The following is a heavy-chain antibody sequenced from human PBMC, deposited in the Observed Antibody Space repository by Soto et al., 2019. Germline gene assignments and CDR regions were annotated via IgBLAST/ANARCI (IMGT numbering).Heavy chain of an antibody. V-gene: IGHV4-30-2*01. D-gene: IGHD4-17*01. CDR3: ARAHYGDYGYGMDV. CDR2: IYHSGTT. Sequence: SETLSLTCAVSGGSISSGGYSWSWIRQPPGKGLEWIGYIYHSGTTYYNPSLKSRVTISVDRSKNQFSLKLSSVTAADTAVYYCARAHYGDYGYGMDVWGQGTTVTVAS. CDR1: GGSISSGGYS. J-gene: IGHJ6*02.